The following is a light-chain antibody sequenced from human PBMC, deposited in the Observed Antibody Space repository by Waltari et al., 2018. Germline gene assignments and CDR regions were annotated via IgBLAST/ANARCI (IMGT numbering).Light chain of an antibody. Sequence: SYALTQPTSVSVAPGTTARLTCGGDNIGSYSVTWYQQKPGQAPVLVIFYDSDRPSGIPERFSGSNSGNTATLTISSVEAGDEAKYYCHVWHPDMDPGVFGPGTEVSV. J-gene: IGLJ1*01. CDR2: YDS. V-gene: IGLV3-21*04. CDR3: HVWHPDMDPGV. CDR1: NIGSYS.